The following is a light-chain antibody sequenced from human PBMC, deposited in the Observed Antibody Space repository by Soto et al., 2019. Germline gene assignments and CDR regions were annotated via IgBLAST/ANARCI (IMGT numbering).Light chain of an antibody. CDR1: QSFSSD. CDR3: QQYKNWPLT. V-gene: IGKV3-15*01. Sequence: EIVMTQSPGTLSMSPGETATLSFRASQSFSSDLAWFQQKPGQAPRLIIYHAYTRATGITARFSGSGSGTEFTLTISSLQSEDFAVYYCQQYKNWPLTVGEGTKVEIK. J-gene: IGKJ4*01. CDR2: HAY.